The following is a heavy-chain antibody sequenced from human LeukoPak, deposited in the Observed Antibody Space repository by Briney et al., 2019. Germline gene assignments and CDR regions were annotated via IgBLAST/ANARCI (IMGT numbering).Heavy chain of an antibody. Sequence: GASVKVSCKASGYTFTGYYMHWVRQAPGQGLEWMGWINPNSGGTNYAQKFQGRVTMTRDTSISTAYMELGRLRSDDTAVYYCARAMVIYDSSGYFDYWGQGTLVTVSS. D-gene: IGHD3-22*01. CDR2: INPNSGGT. CDR1: GYTFTGYY. J-gene: IGHJ4*02. CDR3: ARAMVIYDSSGYFDY. V-gene: IGHV1-2*02.